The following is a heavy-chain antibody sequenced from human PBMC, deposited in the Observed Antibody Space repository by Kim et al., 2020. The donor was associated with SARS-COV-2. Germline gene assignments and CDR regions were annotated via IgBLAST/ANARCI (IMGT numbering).Heavy chain of an antibody. CDR3: ARNDDYYDSSGPVY. Sequence: ADSAKGRVTISRDNSKNTLYLQMNRLRAEDTAVYYCARNDDYYDSSGPVYWGQGTLVTVSS. D-gene: IGHD3-22*01. J-gene: IGHJ4*02. V-gene: IGHV3-23*01.